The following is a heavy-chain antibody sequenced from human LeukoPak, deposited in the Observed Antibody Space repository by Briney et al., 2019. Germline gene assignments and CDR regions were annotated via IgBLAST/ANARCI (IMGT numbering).Heavy chain of an antibody. CDR1: GFTFSSYA. D-gene: IGHD3-22*01. CDR2: ISGSGGST. CDR3: ARATEPHYYDSSGYFVFAQRENDAFDI. J-gene: IGHJ3*02. Sequence: GGPLRLSCAASGFTFSSYAMSWVRQAPGKGLEWVSAISGSGGSTYYADSVKGRFTISRDNSKNTLYLQMNSLRAEDTAVYYCARATEPHYYDSSGYFVFAQRENDAFDIWGQGTMVTVSS. V-gene: IGHV3-23*01.